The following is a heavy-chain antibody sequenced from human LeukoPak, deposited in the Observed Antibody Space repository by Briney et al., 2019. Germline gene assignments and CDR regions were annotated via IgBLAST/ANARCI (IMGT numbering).Heavy chain of an antibody. CDR1: GGTFSSYA. V-gene: IGHV1-69*13. CDR2: IIPIFGTA. CDR3: AREGIAGGSYAFDI. D-gene: IGHD6-13*01. J-gene: IGHJ3*02. Sequence: SVRVSCKASGGTFSSYAISWVRQAPGQGLEWMGGIIPIFGTANYAQKFQGRVTITADESTSTAYMELSSLRSEDTAVYYCAREGIAGGSYAFDIWGQGTMVTVSS.